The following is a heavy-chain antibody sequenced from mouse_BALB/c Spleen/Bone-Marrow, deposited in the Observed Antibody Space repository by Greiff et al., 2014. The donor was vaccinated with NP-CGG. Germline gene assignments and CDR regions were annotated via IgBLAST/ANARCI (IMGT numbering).Heavy chain of an antibody. V-gene: IGHV1S81*02. CDR3: TRSELRRGGYALYY. Sequence: VQLQQSRAELVKPGASVKLSCKASGYSFTSYWMHWVKQRPGQGLEWIGEISPSNGRSNYNEKFKSRATLTVDKSSSTAYMQRSGLTSGDSAVYYCTRSELRRGGYALYYWGLGTSVTVSS. D-gene: IGHD2-12*01. CDR2: ISPSNGRS. CDR1: GYSFTSYW. J-gene: IGHJ4*01.